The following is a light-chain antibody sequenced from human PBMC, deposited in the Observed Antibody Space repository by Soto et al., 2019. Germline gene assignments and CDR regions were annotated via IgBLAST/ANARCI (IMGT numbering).Light chain of an antibody. CDR1: QSVSSSY. J-gene: IGKJ1*01. CDR3: QQYGSSPWT. CDR2: DAS. Sequence: EIVLTQYPGTMSLSPGERATLSCRASQSVSSSYLAWYQQKPGQAPRLLIYDASTRATGIPDRISGSGSGTDFTLTISRLEPEDFAVYYCQQYGSSPWTFGQGTRVEIK. V-gene: IGKV3-20*01.